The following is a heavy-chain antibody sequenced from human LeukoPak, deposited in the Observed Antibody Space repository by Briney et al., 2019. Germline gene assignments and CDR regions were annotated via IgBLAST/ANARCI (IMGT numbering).Heavy chain of an antibody. CDR3: AKGPPVFEVTKLGYYYMDV. V-gene: IGHV4-59*01. J-gene: IGHJ6*03. Sequence: NPSETLSLTCTVSGGSISSYCWNWIRQPPGKGLEWIGCIFYTGSIHYSPSLESRVTISVDTSRNQFSLNVRSVTAADTAVYYCAKGPPVFEVTKLGYYYMDVWDKGTAVTVSS. CDR2: IFYTGSI. D-gene: IGHD2-8*01. CDR1: GGSISSYC.